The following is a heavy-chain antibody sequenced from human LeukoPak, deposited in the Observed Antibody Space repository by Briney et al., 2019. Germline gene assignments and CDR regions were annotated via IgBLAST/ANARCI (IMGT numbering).Heavy chain of an antibody. Sequence: GGSLRLFCAASGFTFSIYYMSWIRQAPGKGLGWVSYISGSGTIIYSADSVTGRFTISRDNAKNSLYLQIDCVRAEDTAVYYGGRATAADTAIVNFDYWGQGTLVTVSS. CDR2: ISGSGTII. CDR1: GFTFSIYY. J-gene: IGHJ4*02. CDR3: GRATAADTAIVNFDY. D-gene: IGHD5-18*01. V-gene: IGHV3-11*01.